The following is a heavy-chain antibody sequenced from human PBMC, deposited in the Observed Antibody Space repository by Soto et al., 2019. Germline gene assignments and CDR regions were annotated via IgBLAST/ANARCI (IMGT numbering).Heavy chain of an antibody. V-gene: IGHV1-69*13. CDR1: GGTFSSYA. J-gene: IGHJ4*02. D-gene: IGHD2-21*01. Sequence: SVKVSCKASGGTFSSYAISWVRQAPGQGLEWMGGIIPIFGTANYAQKFQGRVTITADESTSTAHMELSSLRSEDTAVYYCARILTAVQDDCDYWGQGTLVTVYS. CDR2: IIPIFGTA. CDR3: ARILTAVQDDCDY.